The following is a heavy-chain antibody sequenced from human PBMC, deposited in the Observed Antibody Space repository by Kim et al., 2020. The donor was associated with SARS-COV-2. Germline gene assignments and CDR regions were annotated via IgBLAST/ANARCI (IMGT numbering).Heavy chain of an antibody. CDR1: GFNFNNYA. CDR2: MTGDGSET. CDR3: TKRDFSDSSTFSPFFDT. Sequence: GGSLRLSCAASGFNFNNYAMNWVRQAPGKGLEWVSGMTGDGSETYYADSVKGRFTISRDNSRNTLYLQMSSLTAEDTAVYYCTKRDFSDSSTFSPFFDTWGHGTLVTVAS. J-gene: IGHJ4*01. V-gene: IGHV3-23*01. D-gene: IGHD3-22*01.